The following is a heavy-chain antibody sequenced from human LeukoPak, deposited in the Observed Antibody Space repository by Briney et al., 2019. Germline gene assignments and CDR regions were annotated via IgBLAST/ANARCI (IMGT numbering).Heavy chain of an antibody. J-gene: IGHJ4*02. CDR3: ARSRDFWSGYYAFDY. CDR1: GFTVSSNY. D-gene: IGHD3-3*01. Sequence: PGGSLRLSCAASGFTVSSNYMSWVRQAPGKGLEWVSVIYSGGSTYYADSVKGRFTISRDNSKNTLYLQMNSLRAEDTAVHYCARSRDFWSGYYAFDYWGQGTLVTVSS. CDR2: IYSGGST. V-gene: IGHV3-66*02.